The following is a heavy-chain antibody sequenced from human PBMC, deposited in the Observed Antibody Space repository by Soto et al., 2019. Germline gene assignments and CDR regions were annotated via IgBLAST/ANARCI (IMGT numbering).Heavy chain of an antibody. CDR3: AKGRAPSGWYPPYYYGMDV. D-gene: IGHD6-19*01. Sequence: VQLLESWGGLLQPGGSLRLSCAASGFTFSTYAMTWVRQAPGKGPEWVSSVSGSGGNTLYADSVKGRFTISRDNSKNTLYLQMNSLRAGDTAVYYCAKGRAPSGWYPPYYYGMDVWGQGTTVIVSS. CDR2: VSGSGGNT. J-gene: IGHJ6*02. V-gene: IGHV3-23*01. CDR1: GFTFSTYA.